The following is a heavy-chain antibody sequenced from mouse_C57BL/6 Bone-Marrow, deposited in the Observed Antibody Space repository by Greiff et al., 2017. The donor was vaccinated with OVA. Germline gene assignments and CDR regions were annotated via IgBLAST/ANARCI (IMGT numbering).Heavy chain of an antibody. CDR2: IYPSDSET. V-gene: IGHV1-61*01. CDR3: ARFITTPWFAY. J-gene: IGHJ3*01. D-gene: IGHD1-1*01. Sequence: QVHVKQPGAELVRPGSSVKLSCKASGYTFTSYWMDWVKQRPGQGLEWIGNIYPSDSETHYNQKFKDKATLTVDKSSSTAYMQLSSLTSEDSAVYYCARFITTPWFAYWGQGTLVTVSA. CDR1: GYTFTSYW.